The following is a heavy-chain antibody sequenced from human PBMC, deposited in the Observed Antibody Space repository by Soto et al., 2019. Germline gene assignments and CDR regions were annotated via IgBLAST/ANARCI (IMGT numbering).Heavy chain of an antibody. Sequence: SETLSLTCTVSGASINSDDYYWSWIRQPPGKGLEWIGYISHSGNTYYSPSLQSRVAISVDTSRNQFSLRLNSVTAADTAVYYCARASTVTTGAKFDSWGQGALVTVSS. CDR3: ARASTVTTGAKFDS. D-gene: IGHD4-17*01. J-gene: IGHJ4*02. CDR1: GASINSDDYY. V-gene: IGHV4-30-4*01. CDR2: ISHSGNT.